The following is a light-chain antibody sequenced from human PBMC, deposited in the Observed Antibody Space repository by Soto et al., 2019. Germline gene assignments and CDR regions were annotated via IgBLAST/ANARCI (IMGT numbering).Light chain of an antibody. CDR3: NSYTTANTYV. CDR2: EVS. Sequence: QSALTQPPSVSGSPGQSVAISCTGTSSDVGSYNRVSWYQQPPGTAPKLMIYEVSNRPSGVPDRFSGSKSGNTASLTISGLKAEAEADYYCNSYTTANTYVFGTGTKLTV. J-gene: IGLJ1*01. V-gene: IGLV2-18*02. CDR1: SSDVGSYNR.